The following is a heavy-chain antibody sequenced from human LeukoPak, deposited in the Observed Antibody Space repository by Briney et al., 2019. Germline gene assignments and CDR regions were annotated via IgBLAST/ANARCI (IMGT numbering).Heavy chain of an antibody. Sequence: SVKVSCKASGGTFSSYAISWVRQAPGQGLEWMGGIIPIFGTANYAQKFQGRVTITADESTSTAYMELSSLRSEDTAVYYCARDLLPKYYYDSSGSSWFDPWGQGTLVTVSS. CDR1: GGTFSSYA. V-gene: IGHV1-69*13. CDR2: IIPIFGTA. CDR3: ARDLLPKYYYDSSGSSWFDP. D-gene: IGHD3-22*01. J-gene: IGHJ5*02.